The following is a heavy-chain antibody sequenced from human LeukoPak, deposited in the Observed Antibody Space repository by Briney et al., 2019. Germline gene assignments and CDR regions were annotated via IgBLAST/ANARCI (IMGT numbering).Heavy chain of an antibody. CDR1: GYTFTSYG. CDR2: ISAYNGNT. V-gene: IGHV1-18*01. J-gene: IGHJ5*02. CDR3: ARGRVSSSWYVYWFDP. Sequence: ASVKVSCKASGYTFTSYGISWVRQAPGQGLEWMGWISAYNGNTNYAQKLQGRVTMTTDTSTSTAYMELRSLRSDDTAVYYCARGRVSSSWYVYWFDPWGQGTLVTVSS. D-gene: IGHD6-13*01.